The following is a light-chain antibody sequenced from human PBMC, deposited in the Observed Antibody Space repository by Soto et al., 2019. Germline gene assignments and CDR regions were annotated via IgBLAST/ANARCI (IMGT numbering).Light chain of an antibody. CDR2: EDN. J-gene: IGLJ2*01. Sequence: NFMLTQPHSVSESPGKTVTISCTGSSGSIASNYVQWYQQRPGSAPTTVIYEDNQRPSGVPDRFSGSIDSSSNSASLTIAGLKTEDEADYYCQSYDSSNVVFGGGTKLTAL. CDR3: QSYDSSNVV. V-gene: IGLV6-57*02. CDR1: SGSIASNY.